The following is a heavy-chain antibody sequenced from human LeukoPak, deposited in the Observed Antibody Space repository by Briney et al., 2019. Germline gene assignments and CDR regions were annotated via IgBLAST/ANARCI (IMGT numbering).Heavy chain of an antibody. CDR3: ARDRGYSSGWYYFDY. CDR1: SGSISSNY. J-gene: IGHJ4*02. V-gene: IGHV4-4*07. Sequence: SETLSLTCTVSSGSISSNYGSWIRKPAGRGREGMRRIYTSGSTNYNPSLKSRVTMSVDTSKTQSSLKLSSVTAADTAVYYWARDRGYSSGWYYFDYWGQGTLVTVSS. D-gene: IGHD6-19*01. CDR2: IYTSGST.